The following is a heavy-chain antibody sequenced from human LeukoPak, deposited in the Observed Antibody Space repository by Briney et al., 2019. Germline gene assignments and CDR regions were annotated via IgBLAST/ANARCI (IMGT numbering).Heavy chain of an antibody. CDR1: GGSISSYY. D-gene: IGHD1-14*01. CDR3: ARHKFAEPDDAFDI. J-gene: IGHJ3*02. CDR2: IYYSGST. Sequence: SETLSLTCTVSGGSISSYYWSWIRQPPGKGLEWIGYIYYSGSTNYNPPLKSRVTISVDTSKNQFSLKLSSVTAADTAVYYCARHKFAEPDDAFDIWGQGTMVTVSS. V-gene: IGHV4-59*08.